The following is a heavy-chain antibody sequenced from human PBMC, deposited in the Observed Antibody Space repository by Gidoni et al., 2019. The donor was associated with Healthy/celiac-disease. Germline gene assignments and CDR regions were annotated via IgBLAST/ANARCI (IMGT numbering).Heavy chain of an antibody. Sequence: EVQLVESGGGLVKPGRSLRLSCTASGFTFGDYAMSWFRQAPGKGLEWVGFIRSKAYGGTTEYAASVKGRFTISRYDSKSIAYLQMNSLKTEDTAVYYCTRARITMIVVNSDAFDIWGQGTMVTVSS. CDR1: GFTFGDYA. CDR2: IRSKAYGGTT. CDR3: TRARITMIVVNSDAFDI. D-gene: IGHD3-22*01. V-gene: IGHV3-49*05. J-gene: IGHJ3*02.